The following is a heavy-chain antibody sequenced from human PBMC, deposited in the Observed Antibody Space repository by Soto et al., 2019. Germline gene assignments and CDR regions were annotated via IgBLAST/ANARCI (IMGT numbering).Heavy chain of an antibody. J-gene: IGHJ4*02. V-gene: IGHV3-15*01. D-gene: IGHD3-22*01. CDR1: GFTFDNAW. CDR2: IKSKTHGGTT. CDR3: ATLRGRVVPGNFGC. Sequence: GGSLRLSCAASGFTFDNAWMSWFRQAPGKGLEWVGRIKSKTHGGTTEYAAAVKGRFTISRDDSKNTLYLQMNSLKTEDTAVYSCATLRGRVVPGNFGCWGQGTLVTVSS.